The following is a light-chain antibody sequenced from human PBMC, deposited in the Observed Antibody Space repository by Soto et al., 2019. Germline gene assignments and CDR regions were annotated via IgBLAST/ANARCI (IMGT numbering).Light chain of an antibody. CDR3: AAWDDNLNAYV. CDR2: LGD. J-gene: IGLJ1*01. Sequence: QSVLTQPPSVSGAPGQRVTISCTGSRSNIGAGYDVQWYQQLPGTAPKLLIYLGDQRASGVSDRFSGSKSGTSASLAINGLRSDDEADYYCAAWDDNLNAYVFGSGTKLTVL. V-gene: IGLV1-40*01. CDR1: RSNIGAGYD.